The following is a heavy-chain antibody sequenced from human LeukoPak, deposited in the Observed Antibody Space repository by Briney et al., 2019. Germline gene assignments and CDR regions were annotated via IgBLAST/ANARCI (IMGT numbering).Heavy chain of an antibody. CDR2: ISAYNGNT. CDR3: ARVTAAFDY. J-gene: IGHJ4*02. V-gene: IGHV1-18*01. Sequence: GASVRVSSMASGGTFISYALSWVRQAPGQGREWVGWISAYNGNTHYAQKLQGRVTMTTDTSTSTAYMELRRLRSDDTAVYYCARVTAAFDYWGQGTLVTVSS. D-gene: IGHD6-13*01. CDR1: GGTFISYA.